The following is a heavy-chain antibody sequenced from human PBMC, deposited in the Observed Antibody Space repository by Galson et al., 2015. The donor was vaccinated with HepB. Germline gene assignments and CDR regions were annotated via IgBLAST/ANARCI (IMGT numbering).Heavy chain of an antibody. J-gene: IGHJ3*02. V-gene: IGHV4-39*07. Sequence: SETLSLTCTVSGGSISSSSYYWGWIRQPPGKGLEWIGSIYYSGSTYYNPSLKSRVTISVDTSKNQFSLKLSSVTAADTAVYYCARRKVTIFGVVTPEDAFDIWGQGTMVTVSS. D-gene: IGHD3-3*01. CDR2: IYYSGST. CDR3: ARRKVTIFGVVTPEDAFDI. CDR1: GGSISSSSYY.